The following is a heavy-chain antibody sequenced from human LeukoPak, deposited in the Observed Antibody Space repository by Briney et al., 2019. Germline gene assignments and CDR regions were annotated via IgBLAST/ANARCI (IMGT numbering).Heavy chain of an antibody. D-gene: IGHD3-10*01. Sequence: ASVKVSCKASGYTFTSYDINWVRQATGQGLEWMGWMNPNSGNTGYAQKFQGRVTITRNTSISTAYMELSSLRSEDTAVYYCARGSRVYYGSGRPFDYWGQGTLVTVSS. CDR1: GYTFTSYD. J-gene: IGHJ4*02. CDR2: MNPNSGNT. CDR3: ARGSRVYYGSGRPFDY. V-gene: IGHV1-8*03.